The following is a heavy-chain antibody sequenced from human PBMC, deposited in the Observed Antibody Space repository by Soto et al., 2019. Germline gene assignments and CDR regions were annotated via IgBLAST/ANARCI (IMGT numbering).Heavy chain of an antibody. CDR2: IKQDGSEK. J-gene: IGHJ4*02. Sequence: GGSLRLSCAASGFTFSSYWMSWVRQAPGKGLEWVANIKQDGSEKYYVDSVKGRFTISRDNAKNSLYLQMNSLRAEDTAVYYCASLPRDLYGDYPSLWFDYWGQGTLVTVSS. CDR3: ASLPRDLYGDYPSLWFDY. D-gene: IGHD4-17*01. CDR1: GFTFSSYW. V-gene: IGHV3-7*01.